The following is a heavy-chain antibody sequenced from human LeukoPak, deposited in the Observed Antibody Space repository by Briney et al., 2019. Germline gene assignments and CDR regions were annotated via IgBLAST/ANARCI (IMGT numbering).Heavy chain of an antibody. Sequence: SETLSLTCAVYGGSFSGYYWSWIRQPPGKGLEWNGEINHSGSTNYNPSLKSRVTISVDTSKNQFSLKLSSVTAADTAVYYCARGTPEAGGSKAFDYWGQGTLVTVSS. CDR2: INHSGST. CDR3: ARGTPEAGGSKAFDY. J-gene: IGHJ4*02. CDR1: GGSFSGYY. V-gene: IGHV4-34*01. D-gene: IGHD1-14*01.